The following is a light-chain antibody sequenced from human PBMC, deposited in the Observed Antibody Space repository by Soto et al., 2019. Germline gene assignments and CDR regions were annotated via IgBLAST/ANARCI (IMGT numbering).Light chain of an antibody. V-gene: IGKV3-15*01. Sequence: VVMTQSPATLSVSPGERATVSCRASQTISTNLAWYQQKPGQAPRLLIYGASTRAAGIPARFSGSGSGTEFTLIISSLQSEDFAVYYCQDYSDWPTWTFGQGTKVDIK. J-gene: IGKJ1*01. CDR3: QDYSDWPTWT. CDR1: QTISTN. CDR2: GAS.